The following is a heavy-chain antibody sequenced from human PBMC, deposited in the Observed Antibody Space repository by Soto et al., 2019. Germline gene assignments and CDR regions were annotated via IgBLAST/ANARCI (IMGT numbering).Heavy chain of an antibody. CDR2: IYSDGSVT. CDR3: ATGASGSYDWFDP. J-gene: IGHJ5*02. Sequence: GGSLRLSCAASGFIFSTYWMLWVRQAPGNGFFWFSLIYSDGSVTIYADSVKGLITTFRDIAKDTVYLILNSMTAEDTAVYYCATGASGSYDWFDPWGQGTMVTVSS. V-gene: IGHV3-74*01. CDR1: GFIFSTYW. D-gene: IGHD1-26*01.